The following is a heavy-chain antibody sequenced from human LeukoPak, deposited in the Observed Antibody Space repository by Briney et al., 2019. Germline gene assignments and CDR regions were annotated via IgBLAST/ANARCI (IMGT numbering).Heavy chain of an antibody. CDR3: ARGRRYGYGSGRESGY. J-gene: IGHJ4*02. V-gene: IGHV1-8*01. Sequence: ASVKVSCEASGYTFTSYDINWVRQATGQGPEWMGWMNPNSGNTGYAQKFQGRVTMTRNTSISTAYMELSSLRSEDTAVYYCARGRRYGYGSGRESGYWGQGTLVTVSS. D-gene: IGHD3-10*01. CDR2: MNPNSGNT. CDR1: GYTFTSYD.